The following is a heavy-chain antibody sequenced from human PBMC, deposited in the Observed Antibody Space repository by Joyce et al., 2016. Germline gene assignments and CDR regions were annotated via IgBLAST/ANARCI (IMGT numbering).Heavy chain of an antibody. CDR2: IIPFVGAA. J-gene: IGHJ6*02. V-gene: IGHV1-69*12. CDR3: ARGGTSSDHYFFYTLDV. CDR1: GGAFSNFT. D-gene: IGHD1-14*01. Sequence: QVLLVQSGATVKRTGSSLRVSCKSSGGAFSNFTVNWVRQAPGQRLEWMGGIIPFVGAAKYAEHFQGRVTLTADLSTRTAYMELSSLTSADTAVYYCARGGTSSDHYFFYTLDVWGPGTTVIVSS.